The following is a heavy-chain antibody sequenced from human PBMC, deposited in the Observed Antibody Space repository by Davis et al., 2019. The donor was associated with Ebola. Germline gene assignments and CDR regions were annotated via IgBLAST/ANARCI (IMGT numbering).Heavy chain of an antibody. CDR3: AKVPLGYCSSTSCPDDY. D-gene: IGHD2-2*01. V-gene: IGHV3-23*01. Sequence: GESLKISCAASGFTFSSYAMSWVRQAPGKGLEWVSAISGSGGSTYYADSVKGRFTISRDNSKNTLYLQMNSLRAEDTAVYYCAKVPLGYCSSTSCPDDYWGQGTLVTVSS. J-gene: IGHJ4*02. CDR1: GFTFSSYA. CDR2: ISGSGGST.